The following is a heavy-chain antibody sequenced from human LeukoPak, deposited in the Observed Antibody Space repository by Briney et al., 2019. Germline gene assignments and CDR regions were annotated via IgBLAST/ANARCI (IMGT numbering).Heavy chain of an antibody. CDR1: GGSISSGNYY. Sequence: TLSLTCTVSGGSISSGNYYWSWIRQPAGEGLEWIGRIYSSGSTNYNPSLKSRVTISEDTSKNQFSLKLTSVTAADTAVYYCARDLFTSSWYRWFDPWGQGTLVTVSS. CDR2: IYSSGST. J-gene: IGHJ5*02. CDR3: ARDLFTSSWYRWFDP. V-gene: IGHV4-61*02. D-gene: IGHD6-13*01.